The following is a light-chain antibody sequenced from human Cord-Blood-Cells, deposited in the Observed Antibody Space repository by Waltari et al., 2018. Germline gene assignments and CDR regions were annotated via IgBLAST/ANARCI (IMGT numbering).Light chain of an antibody. CDR2: DV. CDR1: SSDVGGYNY. Sequence: QSALTQPASVSGSPGQSTTISCTGTSSDVGGYNYVSWYQQHPGKAPKVMIYDVSNRCSGSKSGNTDSLTISGLQAEDEADYYCSSYTSGSTLVFGTGTKVTVL. V-gene: IGLV2-14*01. CDR3: SSYTSGSTLV. J-gene: IGLJ1*01.